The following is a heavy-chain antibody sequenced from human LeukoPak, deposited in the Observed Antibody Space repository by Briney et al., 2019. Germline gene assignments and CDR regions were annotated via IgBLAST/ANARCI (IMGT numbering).Heavy chain of an antibody. CDR2: ISAYNGNT. CDR3: ARDQKEPYYYGSGRYRGGFDY. Sequence: ASVKVCCKASGYTFTSYGISWVRQAPGQGLEWMGWISAYNGNTNYAQKLQGRVTMTTDTSTSTAYMELRSLRSDDTAVYYCARDQKEPYYYGSGRYRGGFDYWGQGTLVTVSS. CDR1: GYTFTSYG. J-gene: IGHJ4*02. V-gene: IGHV1-18*01. D-gene: IGHD3-10*01.